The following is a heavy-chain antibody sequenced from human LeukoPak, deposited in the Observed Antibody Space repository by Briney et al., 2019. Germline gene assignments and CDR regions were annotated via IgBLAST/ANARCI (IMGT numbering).Heavy chain of an antibody. J-gene: IGHJ3*02. V-gene: IGHV1-18*01. CDR3: ASQKNYYDSSGYLVTDAFDI. D-gene: IGHD3-22*01. Sequence: ASVKVSCKASGYTFTTYNINWVRQAPGQGLEWMGWISGYNGNTNYAQKLQGRVTMTTDTSTSTAYMELRSLKSDDTAGYYCASQKNYYDSSGYLVTDAFDIGGKGKMVTVSS. CDR1: GYTFTTYN. CDR2: ISGYNGNT.